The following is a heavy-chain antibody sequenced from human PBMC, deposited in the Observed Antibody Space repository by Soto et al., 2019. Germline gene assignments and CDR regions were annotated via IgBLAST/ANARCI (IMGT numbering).Heavy chain of an antibody. D-gene: IGHD2-2*01. CDR1: GYTLSDYY. CDR2: ISPKSGGT. J-gene: IGHJ4*02. CDR3: ASTPGYISESYHFDF. Sequence: GASVKVSFKASGYTLSDYYMHWVRQAPGQGFEWLGRISPKSGGTNYAQKFQGRVSMTWDRSLKTAYMELSSLTSEDTAVYYCASTPGYISESYHFDFWGQGTQVTVSS. V-gene: IGHV1-2*02.